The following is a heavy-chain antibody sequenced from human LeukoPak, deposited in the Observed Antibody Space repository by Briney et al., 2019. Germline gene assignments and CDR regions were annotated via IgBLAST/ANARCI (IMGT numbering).Heavy chain of an antibody. CDR3: VGVTTTTLFDC. Sequence: GGSLRLSCAASGFTFSTYWMHWVRQEPGKGLVWVSRINSDGSSTIYADSVKGRFTISRDNTKNTLHLQMNSLRVEDTAVYYCVGVTTTTLFDCWGQGTLVTVSS. V-gene: IGHV3-74*01. D-gene: IGHD4-17*01. CDR1: GFTFSTYW. CDR2: INSDGSST. J-gene: IGHJ4*02.